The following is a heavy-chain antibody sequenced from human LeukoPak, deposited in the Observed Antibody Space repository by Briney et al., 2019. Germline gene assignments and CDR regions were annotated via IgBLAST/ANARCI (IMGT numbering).Heavy chain of an antibody. CDR2: IKQDGSEK. J-gene: IGHJ5*02. D-gene: IGHD2-2*01. Sequence: GGSLRLSCAASGFTFSSYWMSWVRQAPGKGLEWVANIKQDGSEKYYVDSVKGRFTISRDNAKNSLYLQMNSLRAEDTAVYYCARGTNFVVVPAAIWPGDWFDPWGQGTLVTVSS. V-gene: IGHV3-7*01. CDR3: ARGTNFVVVPAAIWPGDWFDP. CDR1: GFTFSSYW.